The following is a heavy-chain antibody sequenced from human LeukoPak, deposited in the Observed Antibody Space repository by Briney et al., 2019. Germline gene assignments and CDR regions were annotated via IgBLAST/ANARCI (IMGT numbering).Heavy chain of an antibody. J-gene: IGHJ5*02. CDR3: AREEPDYDTSGYPFFDP. Sequence: ASVKVSCKTSGYTFSDYYIHWVRQAPGQGLEWMGIINPSDGSANYPQNYQGRITMTRDTSTSTVYMELLSLRSDDTGMYYCAREEPDYDTSGYPFFDPWGQGTLVTVSS. V-gene: IGHV1-46*01. CDR1: GYTFSDYY. CDR2: INPSDGSA. D-gene: IGHD3-22*01.